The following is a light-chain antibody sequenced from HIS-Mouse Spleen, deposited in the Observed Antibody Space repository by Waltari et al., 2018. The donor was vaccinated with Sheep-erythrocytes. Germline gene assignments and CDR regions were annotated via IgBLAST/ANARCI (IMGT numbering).Light chain of an antibody. CDR2: GAS. CDR1: QSVSSN. J-gene: IGKJ1*01. V-gene: IGKV3-15*01. CDR3: QQYNNWPET. Sequence: EIVMTQSPATLSVSPGERATLSCRASQSVSSNLAWYQQKPGQAPMLLIYGASTRATGIPARFSGSGSGTEFTLTISSMQSEDFAFYYCQQYNNWPETFGQGTKVEIK.